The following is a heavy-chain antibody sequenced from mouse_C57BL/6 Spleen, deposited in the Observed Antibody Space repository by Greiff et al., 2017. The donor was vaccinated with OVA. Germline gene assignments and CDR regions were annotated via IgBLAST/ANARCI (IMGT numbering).Heavy chain of an antibody. D-gene: IGHD1-1*01. V-gene: IGHV5-17*01. Sequence: EVQLKESGGGLVKPGGSLKLSCAASGFTFSDYGMHWVRQAPEKGLEWVAYISSGSSTIYYADTVKGRFTISRDNAKNTLFLQMTSLRSEDTAMYYCARSLLPHAMDYWGQGTSVTVSS. CDR3: ARSLLPHAMDY. CDR2: ISSGSSTI. CDR1: GFTFSDYG. J-gene: IGHJ4*01.